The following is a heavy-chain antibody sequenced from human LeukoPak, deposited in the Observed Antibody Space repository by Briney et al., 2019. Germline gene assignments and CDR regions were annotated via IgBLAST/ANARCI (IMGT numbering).Heavy chain of an antibody. Sequence: AASVKLSCKASGYTFTDYYMHWVRQAPGQGLEWIAWINPNSGGTHYAQKFQGRVTLTRDTSISTAYMELSRLRADDTALYYCARGDCSSTSCYTEDYWGQGTLVTVSS. J-gene: IGHJ4*02. CDR2: INPNSGGT. V-gene: IGHV1-2*02. D-gene: IGHD2-2*02. CDR1: GYTFTDYY. CDR3: ARGDCSSTSCYTEDY.